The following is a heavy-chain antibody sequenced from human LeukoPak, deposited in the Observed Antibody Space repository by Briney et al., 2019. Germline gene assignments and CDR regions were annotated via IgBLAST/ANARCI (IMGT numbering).Heavy chain of an antibody. Sequence: PGGSLRLSCAASGFTFSSYTINWVRQAPGKGLEWVSSITSNSRYIFYADSVKGRFTISRDNAKNSLYLQMNSLRAEDTAVYYCAKTLTSRLGDYFDYWGQGTLVTVSS. CDR3: AKTLTSRLGDYFDY. V-gene: IGHV3-21*04. CDR1: GFTFSSYT. CDR2: ITSNSRYI. D-gene: IGHD1-1*01. J-gene: IGHJ4*02.